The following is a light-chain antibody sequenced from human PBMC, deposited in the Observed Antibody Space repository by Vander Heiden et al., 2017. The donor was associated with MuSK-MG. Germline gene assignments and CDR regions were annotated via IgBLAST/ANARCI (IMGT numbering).Light chain of an antibody. CDR3: QAWDNDGVI. J-gene: IGLJ2*01. CDR1: ALGFKH. CDR2: QGT. V-gene: IGLV3-1*01. Sequence: SYELTQPPSMSVSPGQTASISCSGGALGFKHTCWYHQRPGQSPVLIIYQGTKRPAGIPARFSAYNSGNTATLTISGAQAMDEAEYFCQAWDNDGVIFGGGTKLTVL.